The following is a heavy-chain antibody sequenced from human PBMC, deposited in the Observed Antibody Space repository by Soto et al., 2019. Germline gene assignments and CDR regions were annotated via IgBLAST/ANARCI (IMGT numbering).Heavy chain of an antibody. CDR3: ARDEGVDYYDSSGYPAFDP. V-gene: IGHV1-46*01. D-gene: IGHD3-22*01. CDR1: GYTFTSYY. Sequence: ASVKVSCKASGYTFTSYYMHWVRQAPGQGLERMGIINPSGGSTSYAQKFQGRVTMTRDTSTSTVYMELSSLRSEDTAVYYCARDEGVDYYDSSGYPAFDPWGQGTLVTVSS. J-gene: IGHJ5*02. CDR2: INPSGGST.